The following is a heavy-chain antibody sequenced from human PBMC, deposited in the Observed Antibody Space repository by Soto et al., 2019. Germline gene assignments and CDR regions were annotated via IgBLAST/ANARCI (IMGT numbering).Heavy chain of an antibody. CDR3: ASWGLYYYDSSGAQGAFDI. D-gene: IGHD3-22*01. J-gene: IGHJ3*02. CDR1: GYTFTGYY. CDR2: INPNSGGT. Sequence: GASVKVSCKASGYTFTGYYIHWVRQAPVQGLEWMGWINPNSGGTNYAQKFQGRVTMTRDTYISTAYMELRRLRSDDTAVYYCASWGLYYYDSSGAQGAFDIWGQGTMVTVSS. V-gene: IGHV1-2*02.